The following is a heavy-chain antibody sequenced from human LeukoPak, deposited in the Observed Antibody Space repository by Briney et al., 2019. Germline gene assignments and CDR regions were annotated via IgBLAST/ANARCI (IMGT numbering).Heavy chain of an antibody. J-gene: IGHJ4*02. Sequence: SETLSLACTVSGGSISSSTYYWGWIRQPPGKGLEWIGSIYYTGSTDYNPSLKSRVTISVDTSKNQFSLKMSSVAAADTAVYYCARQFDNWGQGTLVTVSS. CDR3: ARQFDN. CDR2: IYYTGST. CDR1: GGSISSSTYY. V-gene: IGHV4-39*01.